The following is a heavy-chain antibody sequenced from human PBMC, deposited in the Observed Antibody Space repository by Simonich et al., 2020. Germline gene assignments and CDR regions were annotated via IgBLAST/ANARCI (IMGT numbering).Heavy chain of an antibody. CDR2: MNPNSGNT. Sequence: QVQLVQSGAEVKKPGASVKVSCKASGYTFTSYDINGVRQATGQGLEGMEWMNPNSGNTGYAQKFQGRVTITRNTSISTAYMERSSLRSEDTAVYYCARARYCSSTSCYNWFDPWGQGTLVTVSS. CDR3: ARARYCSSTSCYNWFDP. V-gene: IGHV1-8*03. D-gene: IGHD2-2*01. J-gene: IGHJ5*02. CDR1: GYTFTSYD.